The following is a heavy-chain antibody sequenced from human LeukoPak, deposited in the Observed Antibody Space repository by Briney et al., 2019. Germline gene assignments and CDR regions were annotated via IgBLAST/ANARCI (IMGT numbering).Heavy chain of an antibody. CDR3: AREGIYSGSYSEYYFDY. Sequence: SVKVSCKASGGTFSSYAISWVRQAPGQGLEWMGGIIPIFGTANYAQKFQGRVTITADESTSTAYMELSSLRFEDTAVYYCAREGIYSGSYSEYYFDYWGQGTLVTVSS. CDR2: IIPIFGTA. J-gene: IGHJ4*02. V-gene: IGHV1-69*13. CDR1: GGTFSSYA. D-gene: IGHD1-26*01.